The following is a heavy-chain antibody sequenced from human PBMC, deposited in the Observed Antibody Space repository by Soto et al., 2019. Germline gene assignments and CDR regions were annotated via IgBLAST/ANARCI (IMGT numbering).Heavy chain of an antibody. CDR1: GYTFTSYY. V-gene: IGHV1-46*01. CDR2: INPSGGST. CDR3: ARQGVGATFGY. Sequence: ASVKVSCKASGYTFTSYYMHCVRQAPGRGLEWMGIINPSGGSTSYAQKFQGRVTMTRDTSTSTVYMELSSLRSEDTAVYYCARQGVGATFGYWGQGTLVTVSS. D-gene: IGHD1-26*01. J-gene: IGHJ4*02.